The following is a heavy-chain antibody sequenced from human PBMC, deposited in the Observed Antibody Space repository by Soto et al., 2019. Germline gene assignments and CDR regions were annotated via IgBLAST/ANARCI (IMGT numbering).Heavy chain of an antibody. J-gene: IGHJ6*02. CDR1: GGSIRSYY. V-gene: IGHV4-4*07. D-gene: IGHD6-13*01. CDR3: ARDKALGYSSSWYLDYYYYYGMDV. Sequence: PSETLSLTCTVPGGSIRSYYWSWIRQPAGKGLEWIGRIYTSGSTNYNPSLKSRVTMSVDTSKNQFSLKLSSVTAADTAVYYCARDKALGYSSSWYLDYYYYYGMDVWGQGTTVTVSS. CDR2: IYTSGST.